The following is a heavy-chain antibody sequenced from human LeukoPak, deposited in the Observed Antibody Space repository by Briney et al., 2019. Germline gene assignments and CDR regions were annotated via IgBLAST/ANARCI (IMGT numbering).Heavy chain of an antibody. CDR3: ARRGGSLNYFDY. CDR2: ISSNGGST. J-gene: IGHJ4*02. D-gene: IGHD1-26*01. V-gene: IGHV3-64*01. CDR1: GFTFSTYS. Sequence: GGSLRLSCAASGFTFSTYSIHWVRQAPGKGLEFVSAISSNGGSTYYANSVKDRFTISRDNSKNTLYLQMGSLRAEDMAVYYCARRGGSLNYFDYWGLGTLVTVSS.